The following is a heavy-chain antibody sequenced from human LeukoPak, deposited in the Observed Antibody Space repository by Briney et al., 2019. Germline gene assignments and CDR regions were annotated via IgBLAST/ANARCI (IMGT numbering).Heavy chain of an antibody. CDR3: ARKENAYYYFDY. Sequence: ASETLSLTCAVSGGSISSGGYSWSWIRQPPGKGLEWIGYIYHSGSTYYNPSLKSRVTISVDRSKNQFSLKLSSVTAADTAVYYCARKENAYYYFDYWGQGTLVTVSS. D-gene: IGHD3-16*01. CDR2: IYHSGST. CDR1: GGSISSGGYS. J-gene: IGHJ4*02. V-gene: IGHV4-30-2*01.